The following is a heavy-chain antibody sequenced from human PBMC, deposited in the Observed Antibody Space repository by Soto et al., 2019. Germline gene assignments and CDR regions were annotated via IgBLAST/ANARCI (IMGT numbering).Heavy chain of an antibody. CDR3: AKDPRAVVITWTFDY. V-gene: IGHV3-23*01. Sequence: GGSLRLSCAASGFTFSSYAMSWVRQAPGKGLEWVSAISGSGGSTYYADSVKGRFTISRDNSKNTLYLQMNSLRAEDTAVYYCAKDPRAVVITWTFDYWGQGTLVTVSS. CDR1: GFTFSSYA. D-gene: IGHD3-22*01. J-gene: IGHJ4*02. CDR2: ISGSGGST.